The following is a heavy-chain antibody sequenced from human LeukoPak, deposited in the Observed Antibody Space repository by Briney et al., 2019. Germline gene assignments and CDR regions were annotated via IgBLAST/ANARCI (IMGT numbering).Heavy chain of an antibody. CDR2: ISGSGGST. J-gene: IGHJ4*02. CDR3: ATLRGGGSYSYYFDY. Sequence: GGSLRLSCAASGFTFSSYAMSWVRQAPGKGLEWVSAISGSGGSTYYADSVKGRFTISRDNSKNTLYLQMNSLRAEDTAVYYCATLRGGGSYSYYFDYWGQGTLVTVSS. D-gene: IGHD1-26*01. V-gene: IGHV3-23*01. CDR1: GFTFSSYA.